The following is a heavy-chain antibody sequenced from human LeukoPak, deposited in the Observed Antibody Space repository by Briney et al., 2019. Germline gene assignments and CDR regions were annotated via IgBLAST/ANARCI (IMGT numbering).Heavy chain of an antibody. D-gene: IGHD3/OR15-3a*01. CDR3: ARGGGLDV. V-gene: IGHV3-23*01. CDR2: ISKSGDNT. CDR1: GFTFYIYA. Sequence: QAGGSLRLSCAASGFTFYIYAMSWVRQAPGKGLEWISGISKSGDNTQYADSVKGRFTISRDNAKNSLYLQMSNLRAEDTAVYFCARGGGLDVWGQGTLVTVSS. J-gene: IGHJ4*02.